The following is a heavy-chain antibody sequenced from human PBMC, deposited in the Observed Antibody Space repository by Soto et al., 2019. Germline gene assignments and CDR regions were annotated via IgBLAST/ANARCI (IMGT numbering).Heavy chain of an antibody. CDR1: GFTFSSYS. Sequence: VPLVESGGGLVKPGGSLRLSCAASGFTFSSYSMNWVRQAPGKGLEWVSSISSSSSYIYYADSVKGRFTISRDNAKNSLYLQMNRLRVEDTAVYYCARARGAVTTLVDYWGQGTLVTVSS. V-gene: IGHV3-21*01. D-gene: IGHD4-17*01. CDR2: ISSSSSYI. J-gene: IGHJ4*02. CDR3: ARARGAVTTLVDY.